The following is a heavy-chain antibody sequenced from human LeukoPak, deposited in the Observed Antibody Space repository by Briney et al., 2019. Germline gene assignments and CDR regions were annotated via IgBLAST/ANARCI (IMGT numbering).Heavy chain of an antibody. D-gene: IGHD6-19*01. CDR2: ISYDGSNK. Sequence: GRSLRLSCAVTGVTFSSYGMHWVRQAPGKGLEWVAVISYDGSNKYYADSVKGRFTISRDNSKNTLYLKMNSLRAEETAVYYCASGTPSSSGWLYYGMDVWGQGTTVTVYS. J-gene: IGHJ6*02. V-gene: IGHV3-30*03. CDR3: ASGTPSSSGWLYYGMDV. CDR1: GVTFSSYG.